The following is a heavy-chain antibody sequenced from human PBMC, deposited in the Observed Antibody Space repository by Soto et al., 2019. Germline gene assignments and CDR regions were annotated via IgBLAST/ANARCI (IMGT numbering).Heavy chain of an antibody. V-gene: IGHV1-8*01. CDR3: ARGLSYDFWSGYYLNFDY. CDR1: GYTFTSYD. CDR2: MNPNSGNT. Sequence: ASVKVSCKASGYTFTSYDINWVRQATGQGLEWMGWMNPNSGNTGYAQKFQGRVTMTRNTSISTAYMELSSLRSEDTAVYYCARGLSYDFWSGYYLNFDYWGQGTLGTVSS. J-gene: IGHJ4*02. D-gene: IGHD3-3*01.